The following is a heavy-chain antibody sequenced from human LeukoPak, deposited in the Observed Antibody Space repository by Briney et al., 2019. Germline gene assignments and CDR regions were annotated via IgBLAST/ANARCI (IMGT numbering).Heavy chain of an antibody. CDR1: GFTFSSYG. D-gene: IGHD4-17*01. V-gene: IGHV3-30*02. Sequence: GGSLRLSCAASGFTFSSYGMHWVRQAPGKGLEWVAFIRYDGSNKYYADSVKGRFTISRDNAKNSLYLQMNSLRAEDTAVYYCATNDYGAPDYWGQGTLVTVSS. CDR3: ATNDYGAPDY. J-gene: IGHJ4*02. CDR2: IRYDGSNK.